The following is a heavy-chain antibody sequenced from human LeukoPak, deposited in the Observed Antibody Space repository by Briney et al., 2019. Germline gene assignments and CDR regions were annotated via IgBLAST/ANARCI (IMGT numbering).Heavy chain of an antibody. Sequence: ASVKVSCKASGYTFTDYYIHWVRQAPGQGLEWMGWINPNSGGTNYAQNFQGRVTMTRDTYITTTYMDLSRLRLDDTAVYYCAVGRRTDFDYWGQGTLVTVSS. J-gene: IGHJ4*02. D-gene: IGHD1-26*01. CDR2: INPNSGGT. V-gene: IGHV1-2*02. CDR3: AVGRRTDFDY. CDR1: GYTFTDYY.